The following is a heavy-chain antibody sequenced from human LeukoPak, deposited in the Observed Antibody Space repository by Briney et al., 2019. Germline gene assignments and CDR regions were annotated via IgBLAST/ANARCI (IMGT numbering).Heavy chain of an antibody. D-gene: IGHD3-22*01. CDR1: GGTFSRYA. V-gene: IGHV1-69*04. CDR2: IIPIFGIA. CDR3: ARGPITMIDVGADWFDP. J-gene: IGHJ5*02. Sequence: ASVKVSCKASGGTFSRYAISWVRQAPGQGLEWMGRIIPIFGIANYAQKFQGRVTITADKSTSTAYMELSSLRSEDTAVYYCARGPITMIDVGADWFDPWGQGTLVTVSS.